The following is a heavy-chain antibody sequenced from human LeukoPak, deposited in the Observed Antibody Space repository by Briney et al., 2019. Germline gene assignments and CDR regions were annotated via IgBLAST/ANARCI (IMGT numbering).Heavy chain of an antibody. CDR3: ARIPGDRPDD. CDR2: MYFGERT. CDR1: GASMTSYY. Sequence: SETLSLTCAVSGASMTSYYWTWLRQPPGKWLEWVGYMYFGERTNYNPSLKSRATISIDTSKKQFSLNLKSVTAADTAVYYCARIPGDRPDDWGQGTLVTVS. V-gene: IGHV4-59*01. J-gene: IGHJ4*02. D-gene: IGHD7-27*01.